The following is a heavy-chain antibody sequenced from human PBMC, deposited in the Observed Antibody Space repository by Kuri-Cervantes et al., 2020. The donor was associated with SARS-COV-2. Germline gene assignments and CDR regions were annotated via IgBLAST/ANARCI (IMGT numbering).Heavy chain of an antibody. D-gene: IGHD6-6*01. Sequence: SETLSLTCTVSGGSVSSGSYYWSWIRQPPGKGLEWIGYIYYSGSTNYNPSLKSRVTISVDTSKNQFSLKLSSVTAADTAVYYCARHIIAARPLADYWGQGTLVTVSS. CDR1: GGSVSSGSYY. J-gene: IGHJ4*02. CDR2: IYYSGST. CDR3: ARHIIAARPLADY. V-gene: IGHV4-61*01.